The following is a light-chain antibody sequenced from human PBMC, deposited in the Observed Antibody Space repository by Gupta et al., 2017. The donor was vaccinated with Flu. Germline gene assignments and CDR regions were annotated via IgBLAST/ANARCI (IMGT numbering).Light chain of an antibody. CDR3: QQTDYIPWT. J-gene: IGKJ1*01. CDR2: TTS. V-gene: IGKV1-39*01. CDR1: QSITSY. Sequence: DIQMTQSPSSLSASVGDRVTITCQTSQSITSYLNWYQQKPGKAPNLLIYTTSSLQSGVSTRFSGSGSGTDFTLTISRLQPEDSATYYCQQTDYIPWTFGQGTKVEIK.